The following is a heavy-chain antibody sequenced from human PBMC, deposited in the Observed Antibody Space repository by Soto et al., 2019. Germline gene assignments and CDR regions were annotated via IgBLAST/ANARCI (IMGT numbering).Heavy chain of an antibody. CDR3: APLGRDVYKLPKGY. CDR1: GFTFSSYG. D-gene: IGHD1-1*01. Sequence: SGGSLRLSCSASGFTFSSYGLHWVRQAPGKGLEFVSAIGSNGINTYYADFVKGRFTISRDNSKNTLYLQMSSLRPEDTAVYYCAPLGRDVYKLPKGYWGQGTLVTVSS. V-gene: IGHV3-64D*08. CDR2: IGSNGINT. J-gene: IGHJ4*02.